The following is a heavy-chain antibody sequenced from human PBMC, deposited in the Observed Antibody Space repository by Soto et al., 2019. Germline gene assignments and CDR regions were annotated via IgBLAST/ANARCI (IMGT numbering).Heavy chain of an antibody. CDR1: GGTFSSYA. CDR3: ARDWRIAVKTRSAWFYYFDY. V-gene: IGHV1-69*01. CDR2: IIPIFGTA. Sequence: QVQLVQSGAEVKKPGSSVKVSCKASGGTFSSYAISWVRQAPGQGLEWMGGIIPIFGTANYAQKFQGRVTTTADESTSTAYMELSSLRSEDTAVYYCARDWRIAVKTRSAWFYYFDYWGQGTLVTVSS. J-gene: IGHJ4*02. D-gene: IGHD6-19*01.